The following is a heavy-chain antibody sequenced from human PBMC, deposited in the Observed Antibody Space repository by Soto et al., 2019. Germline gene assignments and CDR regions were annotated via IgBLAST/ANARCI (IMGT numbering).Heavy chain of an antibody. V-gene: IGHV1-8*01. CDR3: ARAGLPDYGDYVADAFDI. CDR2: MNPNSGNT. D-gene: IGHD4-17*01. Sequence: ASVKVSCKASGYTFTSYDINWVRQATGQGLEWMGWMNPNSGNTGYAQKFQGRVTMTRNTSISTAYMELSSLRSEDTAVYYCARAGLPDYGDYVADAFDIWGQGTMVT. J-gene: IGHJ3*02. CDR1: GYTFTSYD.